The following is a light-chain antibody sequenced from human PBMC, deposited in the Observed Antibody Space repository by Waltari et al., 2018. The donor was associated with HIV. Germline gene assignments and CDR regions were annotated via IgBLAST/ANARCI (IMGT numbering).Light chain of an antibody. V-gene: IGLV1-44*01. CDR3: AAWDDSLNGWV. CDR1: SSNIGSNT. Sequence: QSVLTQPPSASGTPGQRVTISWSGSSSNIGSNTVNWYQQLPGTAPKLLIYSNNQRPSGVPDRFSGSKSGTSVSLAISGLQSEDDTDYYCAAWDDSLNGWVFGGGTKLTVL. J-gene: IGLJ3*02. CDR2: SNN.